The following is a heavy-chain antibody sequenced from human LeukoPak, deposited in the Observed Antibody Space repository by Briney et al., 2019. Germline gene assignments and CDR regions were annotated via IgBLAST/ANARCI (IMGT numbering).Heavy chain of an antibody. J-gene: IGHJ1*01. D-gene: IGHD1-26*01. CDR2: ISGSGVTT. CDR3: AKKVVVGATSPYSDFQD. V-gene: IGHV3-23*01. Sequence: GGSLGLSCVASGFTFSSYAMSWVRQAPGKGLEWVSAISGSGVTTHYAGSVKGRFSISRDNSKNTLYLQMNSLRAEDTALYYCAKKVVVGATSPYSDFQDWGQGTLVTVSS. CDR1: GFTFSSYA.